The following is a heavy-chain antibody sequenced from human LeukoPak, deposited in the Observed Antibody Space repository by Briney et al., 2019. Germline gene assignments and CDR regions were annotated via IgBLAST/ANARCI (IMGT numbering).Heavy chain of an antibody. D-gene: IGHD3-10*01. CDR2: IYYSGST. CDR3: ARDLRLLWFGDPPGAFDI. CDR1: GGSISSSSYY. Sequence: SETLSLTCTVSGGSISSSSYYWGWIRQPPGKGLEWIGSIYYSGSTYYNPSLKSRVTISVDTSKNQFSLKLSSVTAADTAVYYCARDLRLLWFGDPPGAFDIWGQGTMVTVSS. J-gene: IGHJ3*02. V-gene: IGHV4-39*07.